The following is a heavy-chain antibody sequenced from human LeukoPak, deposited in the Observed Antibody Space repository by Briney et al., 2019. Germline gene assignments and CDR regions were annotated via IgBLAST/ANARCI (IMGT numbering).Heavy chain of an antibody. Sequence: SETLSLTCTVSGGSISSSSYYWSWIRQPPGKGLEWIGEINHSGSTNYNPSLKSRVTISVDTSKNQFSLKLSSVTAADTAVYYCARGQFRNGYNNYWGQGTLVTVSS. V-gene: IGHV4-39*07. D-gene: IGHD5-24*01. CDR3: ARGQFRNGYNNY. CDR1: GGSISSSSYY. CDR2: INHSGST. J-gene: IGHJ4*02.